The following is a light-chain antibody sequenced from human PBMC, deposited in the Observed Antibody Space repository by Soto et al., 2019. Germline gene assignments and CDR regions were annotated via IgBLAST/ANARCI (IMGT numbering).Light chain of an antibody. CDR1: QSVAAS. V-gene: IGKV1-5*01. CDR3: QQYDYSRT. Sequence: DIQMTQSPSSLSASVGDSVTITCLASQSVAASLAWYQQKPGEAPKLLIYDVSNLETGVPSRFSGSGSGTEFSLTIRSLQPDDFASYYCQQYDYSRTFGQGTTVDIK. J-gene: IGKJ1*01. CDR2: DVS.